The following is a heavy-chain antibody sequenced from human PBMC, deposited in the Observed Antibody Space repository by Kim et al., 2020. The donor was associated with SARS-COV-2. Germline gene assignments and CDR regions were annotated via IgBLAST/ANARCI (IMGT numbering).Heavy chain of an antibody. D-gene: IGHD3-10*01. CDR2: ISYDGSNK. V-gene: IGHV3-30*18. CDR3: AKRFVKWFGELWDYYYGMAV. Sequence: GGSLRLSCAASGFTFSSYGMHWVRQAPGKGLERVAVISYDGSNKYYADSVKGRFTISRDNSKNTLYLQMNSLRAEDTAVYYCAKRFVKWFGELWDYYYGMAVWGPGTTVTDSS. J-gene: IGHJ6*02. CDR1: GFTFSSYG.